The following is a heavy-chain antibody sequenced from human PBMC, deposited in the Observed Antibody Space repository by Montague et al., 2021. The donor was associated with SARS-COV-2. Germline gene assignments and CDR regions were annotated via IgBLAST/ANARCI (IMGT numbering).Heavy chain of an antibody. CDR2: IYYSGST. CDR1: AGSISSYY. V-gene: IGHV4-59*01. CDR3: ARGVPTVRRVIRWFDP. J-gene: IGHJ5*02. Sequence: SETLSLTCAVYAGSISSYYWRWIRQPPGKGLEWIGYIYYSGSTNYNPPLKSRVTISVDTSKNQFSLKLSSVTAADTAVYYCARGVPTVRRVIRWFDPWGQGTLVTVSS. D-gene: IGHD3-10*02.